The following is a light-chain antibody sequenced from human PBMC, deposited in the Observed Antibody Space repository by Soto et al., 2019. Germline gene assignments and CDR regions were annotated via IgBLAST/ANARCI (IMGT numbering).Light chain of an antibody. CDR3: SSYISSSTFVV. CDR1: GPYIEVNA. CDR2: NDL. Sequence: QSVLTQPPSASGTPGQRVPISCSASGPYIEVNAINWYQQVPGTAPRLLIYNDLQRPSGVPARFSGSRAGTSASLVIVGLQSEDEADYYCSSYISSSTFVVFGGGTKLTVL. V-gene: IGLV1-44*01. J-gene: IGLJ2*01.